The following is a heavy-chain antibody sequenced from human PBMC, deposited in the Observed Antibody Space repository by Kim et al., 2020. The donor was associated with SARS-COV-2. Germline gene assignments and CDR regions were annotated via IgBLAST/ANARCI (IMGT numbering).Heavy chain of an antibody. V-gene: IGHV3-43*01. J-gene: IGHJ4*02. D-gene: IGHD3-16*01. CDR1: GFTFSDYA. CDR3: AKDAGVGFGGTTTYFDY. CDR2: ISWDGGST. Sequence: GGSLRLSCAASGFTFSDYAMHWVRQAPGKGLEWVSLISWDGGSTYYADSVKGRFTISRDNSKNSLYLQMNSLRTEDTALYYCAKDAGVGFGGTTTYFDYWGQGTLVTVSS.